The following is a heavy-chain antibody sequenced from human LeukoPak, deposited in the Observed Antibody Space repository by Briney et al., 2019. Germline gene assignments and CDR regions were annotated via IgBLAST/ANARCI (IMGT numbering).Heavy chain of an antibody. CDR2: IYSGGST. CDR1: GFTVSSNY. CDR3: ARKYYDSSGYYNWFDP. D-gene: IGHD3-22*01. Sequence: GGSLRLSCAASGFTVSSNYMSWVRQAPGKGLEWVSVIYSGGSTYYADSVKGRFTISRDNSKNTLYLQMNSLRAEDTAVYYCARKYYDSSGYYNWFDPWGRGTLVTVSS. V-gene: IGHV3-66*01. J-gene: IGHJ5*02.